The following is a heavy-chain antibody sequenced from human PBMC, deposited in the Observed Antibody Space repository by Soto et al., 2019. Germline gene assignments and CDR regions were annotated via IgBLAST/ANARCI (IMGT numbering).Heavy chain of an antibody. Sequence: QFQLVQSGPEVKKPGASVKVSCKASGYTFISYAISWVRQVPGQGLEWMGRVSPYSGNTDSAQKFQGRGTMTADTSTNTAYMELSNLRSDDTAVYFCARDFLTRPPWGSATAQFSYYGMAVWGQGTTVTVSS. V-gene: IGHV1-18*01. CDR1: GYTFISYA. CDR3: ARDFLTRPPWGSATAQFSYYGMAV. CDR2: VSPYSGNT. D-gene: IGHD3-9*01. J-gene: IGHJ6*02.